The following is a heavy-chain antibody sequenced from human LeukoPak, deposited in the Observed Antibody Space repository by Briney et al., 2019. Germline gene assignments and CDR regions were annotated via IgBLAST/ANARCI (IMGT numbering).Heavy chain of an antibody. CDR3: ARGRGSIAAAGTWYFDY. Sequence: PSETLSLTCAVYGGSFSGYYWSWLRQPPGKGLEWIGEINHSGSTNYNPSLKSRVTISVDTSKNQFSLKLSSVTAADTAVYYCARGRGSIAAAGTWYFDYWGQGTLVTVSS. D-gene: IGHD6-13*01. CDR1: GGSFSGYY. CDR2: INHSGST. J-gene: IGHJ4*02. V-gene: IGHV4-34*01.